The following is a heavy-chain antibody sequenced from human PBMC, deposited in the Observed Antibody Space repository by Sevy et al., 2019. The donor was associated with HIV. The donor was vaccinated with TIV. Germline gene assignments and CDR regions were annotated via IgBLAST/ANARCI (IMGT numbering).Heavy chain of an antibody. CDR3: ARLTTKPTSDLYGMDV. D-gene: IGHD4-17*01. CDR1: GYIFTDYY. CDR2: INSDSGVT. Sequence: ASVKVSCKASGYIFTDYYLHWVRQAPGQGLEWMAWINSDSGVTNYAQRFQGEVTVTRDTSLSTAYLELIRLRSNDTAIYYCARLTTKPTSDLYGMDVWGQGTTVTVSS. V-gene: IGHV1-2*02. J-gene: IGHJ6*02.